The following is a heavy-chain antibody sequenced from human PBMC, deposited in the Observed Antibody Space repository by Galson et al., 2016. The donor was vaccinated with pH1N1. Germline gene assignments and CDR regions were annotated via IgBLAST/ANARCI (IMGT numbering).Heavy chain of an antibody. D-gene: IGHD3-10*01. CDR1: GFSISSGYY. V-gene: IGHV4-38-2*01. Sequence: ETLSLTCDVSGFSISSGYYWGWIRQSPGKGLEWIGNIYHNNGPAYYDPPLRDRVTMSVDTSKNQFTLKLSSVTAADTAMYYCAKVSFSGASDFYDHWGRGILVIVSS. CDR2: IYHNNGPA. J-gene: IGHJ4*02. CDR3: AKVSFSGASDFYDH.